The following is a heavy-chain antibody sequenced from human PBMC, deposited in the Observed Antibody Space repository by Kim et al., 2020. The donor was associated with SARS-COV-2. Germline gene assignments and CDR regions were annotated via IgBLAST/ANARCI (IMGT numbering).Heavy chain of an antibody. CDR2: INPRNGGE. D-gene: IGHD1-26*01. Sequence: ASVKVSCTSSGFSFTRYFLHWVRQAPGQGPEWMGLINPRNGGETYAQRFRDRLTMTSDTSTTTVSMELTSLTSEDTALYYCVTSDGSYVPFDNWGLGTLVTVS. J-gene: IGHJ3*02. CDR3: VTSDGSYVPFDN. CDR1: GFSFTRYF. V-gene: IGHV1-46*01.